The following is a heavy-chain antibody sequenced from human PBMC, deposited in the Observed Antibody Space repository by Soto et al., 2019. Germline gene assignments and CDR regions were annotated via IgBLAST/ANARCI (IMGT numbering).Heavy chain of an antibody. CDR3: ARHSYYSHPRRFDP. D-gene: IGHD2-21*01. Sequence: QVQLQESGPGLVQPSETLSLTCTVSGGSITGYYWSWIRQPPGKGPEWIGNIHYSGSTNYNPSLKRRVTISVDTSKNPFSLRLSSVTAAETAVYYWARHSYYSHPRRFDPWGQGTLVTVSS. J-gene: IGHJ5*02. V-gene: IGHV4-59*08. CDR2: IHYSGST. CDR1: GGSITGYY.